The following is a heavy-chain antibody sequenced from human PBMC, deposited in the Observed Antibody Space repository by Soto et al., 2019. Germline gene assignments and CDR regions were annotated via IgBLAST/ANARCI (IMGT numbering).Heavy chain of an antibody. J-gene: IGHJ4*02. V-gene: IGHV3-33*01. CDR2: IWYDGSNK. D-gene: IGHD2-15*01. Sequence: QVQLVESGGGVVQPGRSLRLSCAAPGFTFSSYGMHWVRQAPGKGLEWVAVIWYDGSNKYYADSVKGRFTISRDNSKNTLYLQMNNLRAEDTAVYYCARERGYCSGGSCYSSLDYWGQGTLVTVSS. CDR3: ARERGYCSGGSCYSSLDY. CDR1: GFTFSSYG.